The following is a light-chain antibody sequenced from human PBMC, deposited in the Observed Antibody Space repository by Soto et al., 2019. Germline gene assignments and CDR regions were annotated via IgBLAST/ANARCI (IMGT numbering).Light chain of an antibody. CDR1: QSISNW. Sequence: DIQMTQSPSTLPASVGDRVTITCRASQSISNWLAWYQQKPGTAHKVLIYHASNLQSGVPSRFSGSGSGTDFTLTIRSLQPEDFATYYCMLDFRYFWAFGQGTKVDIK. V-gene: IGKV1-5*01. CDR2: HAS. J-gene: IGKJ1*01. CDR3: MLDFRYFWA.